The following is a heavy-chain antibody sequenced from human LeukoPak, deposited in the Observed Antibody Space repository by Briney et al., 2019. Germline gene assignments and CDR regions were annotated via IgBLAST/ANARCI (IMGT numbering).Heavy chain of an antibody. V-gene: IGHV4-34*01. CDR2: INHSGST. D-gene: IGHD5-18*01. Sequence: SETLSLTCAVYGGSFSGYYWSWIRQPPGKGLEWIGEINHSGSTNYNPSLKSRVTISVDTSKNQFSLKLSSVTAADTAVYYCARGLSYGSTLDYWGQGTLVTVS. CDR3: ARGLSYGSTLDY. J-gene: IGHJ4*02. CDR1: GGSFSGYY.